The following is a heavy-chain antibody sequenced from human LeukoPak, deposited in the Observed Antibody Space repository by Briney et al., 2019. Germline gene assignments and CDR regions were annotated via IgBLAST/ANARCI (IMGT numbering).Heavy chain of an antibody. D-gene: IGHD3-3*01. V-gene: IGHV4-34*01. CDR1: GGSFSGYY. CDR2: IYYSGST. J-gene: IGHJ4*02. Sequence: SETRSLTCAVYGGSFSGYYWSWIRQPPGKGLEWIGSIYYSGSTYYNPSLKSRVTISVDTSKNQFSLKLSSVTAADTAVYYCARQIGRFLEWSKYYFDYWGQGTLVTVSS. CDR3: ARQIGRFLEWSKYYFDY.